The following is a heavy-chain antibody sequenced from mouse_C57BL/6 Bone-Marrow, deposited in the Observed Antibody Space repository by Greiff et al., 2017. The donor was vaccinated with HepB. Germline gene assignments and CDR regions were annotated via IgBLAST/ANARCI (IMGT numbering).Heavy chain of an antibody. CDR3: TRQRPFYAMDY. V-gene: IGHV1-81*01. J-gene: IGHJ4*01. Sequence: QVQLKQSGAELARPGASVKLSCKASGYTFTSYGISWVKQSTGQGLEWIGEIYPRSGNTYYNEKLKGKATLTADKSSSTAYMELRSLTSEDSAVYFCTRQRPFYAMDYWGQGTSVTVSS. CDR1: GYTFTSYG. CDR2: IYPRSGNT.